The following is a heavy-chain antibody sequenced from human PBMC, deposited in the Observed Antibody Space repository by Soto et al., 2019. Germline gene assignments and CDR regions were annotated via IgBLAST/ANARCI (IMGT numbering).Heavy chain of an antibody. V-gene: IGHV4-31*03. CDR3: ARDLLGSTYFDY. D-gene: IGHD6-13*01. J-gene: IGHJ4*02. Sequence: QVQLQESGPGLVKPSQTLSLTCTVSGGSISSGGYYWSWIRQHPGKGLEWIVYIYYSGSTYYNPSLKSRVTISVDTSKNQFSLKLSSVTAADTAVYYCARDLLGSTYFDYWGQGTLVTVSS. CDR2: IYYSGST. CDR1: GGSISSGGYY.